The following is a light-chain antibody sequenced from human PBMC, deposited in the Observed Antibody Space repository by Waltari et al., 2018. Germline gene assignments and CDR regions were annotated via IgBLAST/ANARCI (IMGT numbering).Light chain of an antibody. Sequence: DIQMTQSPSTLSASVGDRVTIPCRASQEIKRWLAWYQQRPGKVPKLLIYKTSHLESGVPSRFSGSGSEAEFTLTISSLQPDDFATYFCQQYNSYAGITFGQGTRLEIK. CDR3: QQYNSYAGIT. CDR2: KTS. V-gene: IGKV1-5*03. J-gene: IGKJ5*01. CDR1: QEIKRW.